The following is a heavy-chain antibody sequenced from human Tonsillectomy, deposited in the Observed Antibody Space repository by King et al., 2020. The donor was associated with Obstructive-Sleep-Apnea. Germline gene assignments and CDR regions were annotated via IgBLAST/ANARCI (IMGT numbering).Heavy chain of an antibody. CDR1: GFTLSNKA. J-gene: IGHJ6*02. CDR3: ARESTITDYYYGMDV. D-gene: IGHD1-14*01. Sequence: QLVESGGGVVQPGRSLRLSCAASGFTLSNKAMHWVRQAPGKGREWVAVISYDGSNNYYAVSVTGRFTISRDISKNTLNLQMHSLRAEDTAVYYCARESTITDYYYGMDVWGQGTTVTVSS. CDR2: ISYDGSNN. V-gene: IGHV3-30*04.